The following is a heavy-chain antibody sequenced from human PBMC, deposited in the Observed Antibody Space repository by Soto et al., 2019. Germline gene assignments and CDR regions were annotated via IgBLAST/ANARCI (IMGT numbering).Heavy chain of an antibody. Sequence: GESLKISCKASGYSFTSYWIGWVRQMPGKGLEWMGIIYPGDSDTKYSPSFQGQVTISADKSISTAYLQWSSLKASDTAMYYCARTSAAGKYYYGMDVWGQGTTVTVSS. CDR3: ARTSAAGKYYYGMDV. V-gene: IGHV5-51*01. CDR2: IYPGDSDT. CDR1: GYSFTSYW. D-gene: IGHD6-13*01. J-gene: IGHJ6*02.